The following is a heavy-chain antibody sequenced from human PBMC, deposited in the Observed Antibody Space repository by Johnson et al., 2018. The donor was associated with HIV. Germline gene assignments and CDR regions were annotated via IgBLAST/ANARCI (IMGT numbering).Heavy chain of an antibody. CDR2: ISGSGGGT. CDR1: GFTFSSYA. CDR3: AKDIGPSGSGSYS. V-gene: IGHV3-23*04. D-gene: IGHD3-10*01. Sequence: VQLVESGGGLVQPGGSLRLSCAASGFTFSSYAMSWVRQAPGKGLEWVSGISGSGGGTYYADSVTGRFTISRDNAKNSLYLQMNSLRAEDTALYYCAKDIGPSGSGSYSWGQGTMVTVSS. J-gene: IGHJ3*01.